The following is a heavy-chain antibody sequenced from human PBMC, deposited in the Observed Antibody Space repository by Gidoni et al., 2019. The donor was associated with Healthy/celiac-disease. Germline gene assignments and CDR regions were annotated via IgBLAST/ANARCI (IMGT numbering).Heavy chain of an antibody. D-gene: IGHD5-12*01. Sequence: QLQLQESGPGLAKPSETPSLICTASAGSISSSSYYWGWFRQPPGKGLEWFGSIFYNGSTYYNPSLTSRVTISVDTSETQFSLKLGSVTAADTAVYYCARLGSGYYFDYWGQGTLVTVSS. V-gene: IGHV4-39*01. CDR1: AGSISSSSYY. CDR2: IFYNGST. J-gene: IGHJ4*02. CDR3: ARLGSGYYFDY.